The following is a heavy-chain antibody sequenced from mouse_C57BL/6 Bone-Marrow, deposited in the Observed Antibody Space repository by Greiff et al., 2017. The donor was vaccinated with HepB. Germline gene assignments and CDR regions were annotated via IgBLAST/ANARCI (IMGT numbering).Heavy chain of an antibody. CDR1: GFTFSDYY. V-gene: IGHV5-12*01. J-gene: IGHJ4*01. D-gene: IGHD5-5*01. CDR3: ARHGLPMDY. CDR2: ISNGGGST. Sequence: EVMLVESGGGLVQPGGSLKLSCAASGFTFSDYYMYWVRQTPEKRLEWVAYISNGGGSTYYPDTVKGRFTISRDNAKNTLYLQMSRLKSEDTAMYYCARHGLPMDYWGQGTSVTVSS.